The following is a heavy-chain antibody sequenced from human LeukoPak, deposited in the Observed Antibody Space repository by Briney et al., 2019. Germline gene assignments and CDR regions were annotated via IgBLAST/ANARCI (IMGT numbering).Heavy chain of an antibody. CDR1: GASISGYY. CDR3: ARDLSTPPYNWFDP. V-gene: IGHV4-4*07. D-gene: IGHD2-2*01. CDR2: ISTSGSP. Sequence: SETLSLTRTVSGASISGYYWSWIRQPAGKGLEWVGLISTSGSPNYNPSVKSRITMSVDTSKNQFSLRLTSVTAADTAVYSCARDLSTPPYNWFDPWGQGTLVTVSS. J-gene: IGHJ5*02.